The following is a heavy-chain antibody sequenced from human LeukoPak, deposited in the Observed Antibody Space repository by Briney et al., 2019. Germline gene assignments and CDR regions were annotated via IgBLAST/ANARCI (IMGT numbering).Heavy chain of an antibody. Sequence: GGSLRLSCAASGLTFTTFAMSWFRHTTGKGLQWVSAINHNGASTYYADSVRGRFTISRDNPRNTLYLQLNSLRVEDTAVYYCVKRAYWGGDCYPDYWGQGTLVTVSS. V-gene: IGHV3-23*01. D-gene: IGHD2-21*02. J-gene: IGHJ4*02. CDR3: VKRAYWGGDCYPDY. CDR1: GLTFTTFA. CDR2: INHNGAST.